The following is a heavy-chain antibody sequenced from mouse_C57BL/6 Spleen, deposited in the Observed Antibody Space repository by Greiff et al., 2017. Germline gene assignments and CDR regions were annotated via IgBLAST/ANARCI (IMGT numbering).Heavy chain of an antibody. Sequence: QVQLQQSGPELVKPGASVKISCKASGYAFSSSWMNWVKQRPGKGLEWIGRIYPGDGDTNYNGKFKGRATLTADKSSSTAYMQPSSLTSEDSAVYFCAKDYYGSSLMDYWGQGTSVTVSS. CDR2: IYPGDGDT. J-gene: IGHJ4*01. V-gene: IGHV1-82*01. CDR1: GYAFSSSW. D-gene: IGHD1-1*01. CDR3: AKDYYGSSLMDY.